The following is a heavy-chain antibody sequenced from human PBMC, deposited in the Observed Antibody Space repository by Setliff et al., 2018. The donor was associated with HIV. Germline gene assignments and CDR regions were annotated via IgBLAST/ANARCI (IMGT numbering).Heavy chain of an antibody. Sequence: SETLSLTCTVSGGSISSRDYYWGWIRQPPGKGLEWIGSMSYSGSAYYNPSLKSRVTISVDTSKSQFSLRLSSVTAADTAVYYCAGGPGTTSIDYWAQGTLVTVSS. CDR1: GGSISSRDYY. D-gene: IGHD1-26*01. V-gene: IGHV4-39*01. J-gene: IGHJ4*02. CDR3: AGGPGTTSIDY. CDR2: MSYSGSA.